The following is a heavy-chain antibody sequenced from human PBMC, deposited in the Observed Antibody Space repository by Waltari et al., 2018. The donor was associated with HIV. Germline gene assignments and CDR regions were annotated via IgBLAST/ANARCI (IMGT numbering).Heavy chain of an antibody. J-gene: IGHJ3*02. V-gene: IGHV3-48*03. D-gene: IGHD3-10*01. Sequence: EVQVVESGGGLVQPGGSLRLSCAASGFTFSSYEMNWVRQAPGKGLVWVSYIRSGGSTMYFADSGKGRFTMSRDNAKNSLYVRMNRLRAEDTAVYYCARAFMIRGTGAFDIWGQGTMVTVSS. CDR3: ARAFMIRGTGAFDI. CDR1: GFTFSSYE. CDR2: IRSGGSTM.